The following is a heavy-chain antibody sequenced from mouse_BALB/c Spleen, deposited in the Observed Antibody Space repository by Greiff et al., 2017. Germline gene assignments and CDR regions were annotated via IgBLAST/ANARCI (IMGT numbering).Heavy chain of an antibody. CDR3: ARGYGNSLAY. CDR1: GFTFSSFG. D-gene: IGHD2-10*02. J-gene: IGHJ2*01. V-gene: IGHV5-17*02. CDR2: ISSGSSTI. Sequence: EVHLVESGGGLVQPGGSRKLSCAASGFTFSSFGMHWVRQAPEKGLEWVAYISSGSSTIYYADTVKGRFTISRDNPKNTLFLQMTSLRSEDTAMYCCARGYGNSLAYWGQGTTLTVSA.